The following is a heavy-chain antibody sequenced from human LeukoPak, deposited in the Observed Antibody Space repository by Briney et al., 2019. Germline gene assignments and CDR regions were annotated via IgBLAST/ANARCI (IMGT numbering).Heavy chain of an antibody. CDR2: IYYSEST. Sequence: SETLSLTCTVSSGSITSYYWSWIRQPPGKGLEWIGYIYYSESTNYNPSLKSRVTISVDTSKNQFSLKLNSVTAADTAVYYCAMHTVIASSWSLDYWGQGTLVTVSS. V-gene: IGHV4-59*01. CDR1: SGSITSYY. CDR3: AMHTVIASSWSLDY. J-gene: IGHJ4*02. D-gene: IGHD6-13*01.